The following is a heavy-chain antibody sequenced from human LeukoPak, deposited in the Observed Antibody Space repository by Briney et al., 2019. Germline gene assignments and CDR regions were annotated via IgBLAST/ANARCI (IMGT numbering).Heavy chain of an antibody. CDR2: ISGSGGTT. V-gene: IGHV3-23*01. D-gene: IGHD3-10*01. Sequence: GGSLRLSCAASGFTFSSYAMSWVRQAPGKGLEWVSAISGSGGTTYYAASVKGRFPISRDNSKNTLYLQMNSLRAEDTAVYYCARDYGSGSYLDYWGQGTLVTVSS. CDR1: GFTFSSYA. CDR3: ARDYGSGSYLDY. J-gene: IGHJ4*02.